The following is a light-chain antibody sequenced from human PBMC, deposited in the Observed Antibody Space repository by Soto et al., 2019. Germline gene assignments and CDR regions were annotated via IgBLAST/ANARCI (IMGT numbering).Light chain of an antibody. V-gene: IGLV2-23*02. CDR1: SGVGSYNL. J-gene: IGLJ1*01. Sequence: SGVGSYNLVSWYQQHPGKAPKVIIYEVSERPSGVSDRFSGSKSGNTASLMISGLQAEDEADYYCCSYAGSTTQTYVFGSGTKVTVL. CDR2: EVS. CDR3: CSYAGSTTQTYV.